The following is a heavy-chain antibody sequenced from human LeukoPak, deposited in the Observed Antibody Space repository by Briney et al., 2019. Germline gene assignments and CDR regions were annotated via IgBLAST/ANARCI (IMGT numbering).Heavy chain of an antibody. CDR2: ISGSGSTK. CDR3: ARDYGGVTFDY. J-gene: IGHJ4*02. D-gene: IGHD4-23*01. CDR1: GFTFSRFE. V-gene: IGHV3-48*03. Sequence: PGGSLRLSCAASGFTFSRFEMNWVRQGPGKGLEWVSYISGSGSTKYYAETAKGRFTISRDNDKNSLYLQMNSLRAEDTAVYYCARDYGGVTFDYWGQGTLLTVSS.